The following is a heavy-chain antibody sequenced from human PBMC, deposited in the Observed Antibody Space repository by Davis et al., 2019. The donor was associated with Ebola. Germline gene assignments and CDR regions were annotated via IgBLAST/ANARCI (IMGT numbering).Heavy chain of an antibody. V-gene: IGHV1-18*04. CDR3: ARGKYYPEY. Sequence: ASVKVSCKASGYTFTSYGISWVRQAPGQGLEWMGWINPDTSSTNYVQKFQGRVTMTTDTSTTTVYMELRSLRSDDTAVYYCARGKYYPEYWGQGTLVTVSS. J-gene: IGHJ4*02. D-gene: IGHD3-10*01. CDR1: GYTFTSYG. CDR2: INPDTSST.